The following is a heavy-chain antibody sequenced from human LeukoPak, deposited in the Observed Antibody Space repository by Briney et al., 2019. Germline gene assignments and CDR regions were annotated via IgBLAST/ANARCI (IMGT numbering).Heavy chain of an antibody. CDR1: VYTFTSYG. J-gene: IGHJ4*02. Sequence: ASVNVSLKASVYTFTSYGISWVRQAPGQGLEWMGWISAYNGNTNYAQKLQGRVTMTTDTSTSTAYVQLRSLRSDDTAVYYCARGDGYNPFDYWGQGTLVTVSS. V-gene: IGHV1-18*01. CDR3: ARGDGYNPFDY. D-gene: IGHD5-24*01. CDR2: ISAYNGNT.